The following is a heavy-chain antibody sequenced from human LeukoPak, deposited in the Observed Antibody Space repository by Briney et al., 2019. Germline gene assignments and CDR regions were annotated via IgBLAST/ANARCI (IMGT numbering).Heavy chain of an antibody. Sequence: PGGSLRLSCAASGFTFSSYWMHWVRQAPGKGLVWVSRINSDGSSTSYADSVKGRFTISRDNAKNTLYLQMNSLRAEDTAVYFCARGDDYSTYFDYWGQGTLVTVSS. CDR2: INSDGSST. V-gene: IGHV3-74*01. J-gene: IGHJ4*02. CDR1: GFTFSSYW. D-gene: IGHD5-24*01. CDR3: ARGDDYSTYFDY.